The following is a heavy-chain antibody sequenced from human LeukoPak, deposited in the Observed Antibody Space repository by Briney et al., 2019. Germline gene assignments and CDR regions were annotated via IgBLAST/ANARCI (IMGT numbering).Heavy chain of an antibody. Sequence: GRSLRLSCAASGFTFSSYAMHWVRQAPGKGLEWVAVISYDGSNKYYADSVKGRFTISRDNSKNTLFLQMNSLRAEDTAVYYCAKWTRDFNYDDSSGYFDYWGQGTLVTVSS. CDR2: ISYDGSNK. D-gene: IGHD3-22*01. V-gene: IGHV3-30-3*02. CDR1: GFTFSSYA. CDR3: AKWTRDFNYDDSSGYFDY. J-gene: IGHJ4*02.